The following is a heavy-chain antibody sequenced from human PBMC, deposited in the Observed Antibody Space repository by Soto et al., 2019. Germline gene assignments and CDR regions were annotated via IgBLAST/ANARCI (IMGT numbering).Heavy chain of an antibody. CDR1: GVTFSIFG. CDR3: ASAHGYKDILIGNTAY. V-gene: IGHV3-48*01. D-gene: IGHD3-9*01. CDR2: ISSSSSTI. Sequence: PGGSLKLSSASSGVTFSIFGMHWVLKAQGKGLEWVSYISSSSSTIYYADSVKGRLTISRDNSKNPLYLQMNSLRAEDTVLFYCASAHGYKDILIGNTAYWGKGTLVPVS. J-gene: IGHJ4*02.